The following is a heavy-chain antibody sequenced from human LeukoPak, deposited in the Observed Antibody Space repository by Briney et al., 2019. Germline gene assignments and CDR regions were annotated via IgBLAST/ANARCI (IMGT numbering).Heavy chain of an antibody. CDR3: ARSCRILDIVATIRARLGGNGFDI. CDR2: ISSSGST. V-gene: IGHV4-61*02. Sequence: SQTLSLTCTVSGDSISSGDYYRSWIRQPAGKGLEWIGRISSSGSTNYNPSLKSRVTISVDTSKNQFSLKLSSVTAADTAVYYCARSCRILDIVATIRARLGGNGFDIWGQGTMVTVSS. D-gene: IGHD5-12*01. CDR1: GDSISSGDYY. J-gene: IGHJ3*02.